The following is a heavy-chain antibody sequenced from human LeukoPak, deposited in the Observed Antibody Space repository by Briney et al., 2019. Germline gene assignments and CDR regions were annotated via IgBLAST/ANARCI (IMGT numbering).Heavy chain of an antibody. CDR1: GGSISSSTYY. CDR2: IYYIGST. D-gene: IGHD3-22*01. CDR3: ARDRNYYHSSGYIPLDY. V-gene: IGHV4-39*07. J-gene: IGHJ4*02. Sequence: PSETLSLTCTVSGGSISSSTYYWGWIRQPPGKGLEWIGSIYYIGSTYYNPSLKSRVTISVDMSKNQFSLKLRSVTAADTAVYYCARDRNYYHSSGYIPLDYWGPGTLVTVSS.